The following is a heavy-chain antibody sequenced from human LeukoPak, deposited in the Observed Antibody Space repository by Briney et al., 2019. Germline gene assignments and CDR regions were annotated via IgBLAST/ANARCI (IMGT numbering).Heavy chain of an antibody. CDR3: ARGGGYYGSGSN. D-gene: IGHD3-10*01. Sequence: GGSLRLSCAASGFTFSSYGMHWVRQAPGKGLEWVSVIYSGGSTYYADSVKGRFTISRDNSKNTLYLQMNSLRAEDTAVYYCARGGGYYGSGSNWGQETLVTVSS. CDR2: IYSGGST. J-gene: IGHJ4*02. CDR1: GFTFSSYG. V-gene: IGHV3-66*01.